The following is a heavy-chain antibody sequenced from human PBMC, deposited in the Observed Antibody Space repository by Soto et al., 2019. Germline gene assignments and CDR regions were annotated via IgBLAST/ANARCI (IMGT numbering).Heavy chain of an antibody. D-gene: IGHD6-19*01. J-gene: IGHJ4*02. V-gene: IGHV4-30-2*01. CDR2: ISHSGST. CDR1: GGSTSSGGYS. Sequence: QLQLQESGSGLVKPSQTLSLTCAVSGGSTSSGGYSWSWLRQPPGKGLEWIGYISHSGSTYYNPSLKSRVPLSVDTSKNQFSLRLSSVTAADTAVYYWARGGLLPDYWGQGTLVTVSS. CDR3: ARGGLLPDY.